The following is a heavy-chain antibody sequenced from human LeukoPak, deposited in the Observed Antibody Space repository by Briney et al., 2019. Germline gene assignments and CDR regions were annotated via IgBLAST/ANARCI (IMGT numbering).Heavy chain of an antibody. J-gene: IGHJ4*02. CDR1: GGSISSYY. CDR2: IYYSGST. D-gene: IGHD6-6*01. Sequence: PSETLSLTCTVSGGSISSYYWSWIRQPPGKGLEWIGYIYYSGSTNYNPSLKSRLTISVDTSKNQFSLKLSSVTAADTAVYYCARGDTVAARPGRFDYWGQGTLVTVPS. CDR3: ARGDTVAARPGRFDY. V-gene: IGHV4-59*12.